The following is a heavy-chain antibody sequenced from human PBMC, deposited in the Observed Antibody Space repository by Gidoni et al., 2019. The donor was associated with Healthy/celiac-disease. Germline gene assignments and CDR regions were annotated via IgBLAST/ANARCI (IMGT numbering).Heavy chain of an antibody. CDR2: IYSGGST. CDR1: GCTVSSNY. J-gene: IGHJ5*02. V-gene: IGHV3-66*01. CDR3: AAIGYCSGGSCRRGRWFDP. Sequence: EVQLVESGGGLVQPGGSLRLSCAASGCTVSSNYMSWVRQAPGKGLEWVSVIYSGGSTYYADSVKGRFTISRDNSKNTLYLQMNSLRAEDTAVYYCAAIGYCSGGSCRRGRWFDPWGQGTLVTVSS. D-gene: IGHD2-15*01.